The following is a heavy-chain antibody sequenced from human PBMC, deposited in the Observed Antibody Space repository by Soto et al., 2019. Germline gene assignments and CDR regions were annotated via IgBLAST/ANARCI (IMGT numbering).Heavy chain of an antibody. J-gene: IGHJ6*02. D-gene: IGHD1-26*01. CDR2: ISGGSGTK. CDR3: AQTYSGSYYYGRDV. V-gene: IGHV3-48*02. CDR1: AFTFNTYG. Sequence: EVQLVESGGALVQPGGSLRLSCAASAFTFNTYGLNWVRQAPGKGLEWVSYISGGSGTKFYADSVKGRITISRDNGKNSLYLQMNSLRDEDTAVYYCAQTYSGSYYYGRDVCGQGTTVAVSS.